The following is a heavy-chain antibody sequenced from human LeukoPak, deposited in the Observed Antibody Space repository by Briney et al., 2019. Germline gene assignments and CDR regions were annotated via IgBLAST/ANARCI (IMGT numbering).Heavy chain of an antibody. D-gene: IGHD3-22*01. J-gene: IGHJ4*02. Sequence: GESLQISCKASEYSFTSYWIGWVRQLPGKGLEWVGNIQPGNPEIRYSPSFQGQVTLSADKSISTAYLQWSSLKASDTAMYYCARRHYYYDRSGFYYYFDTWGQGTQVTVTS. CDR2: IQPGNPEI. V-gene: IGHV5-51*01. CDR3: ARRHYYYDRSGFYYYFDT. CDR1: EYSFTSYW.